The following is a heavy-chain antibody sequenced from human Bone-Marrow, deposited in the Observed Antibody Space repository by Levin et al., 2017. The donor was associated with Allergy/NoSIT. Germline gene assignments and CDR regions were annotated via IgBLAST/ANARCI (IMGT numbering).Heavy chain of an antibody. V-gene: IGHV3-30-3*01. CDR1: GFTFSSYA. CDR2: ISYDGSNK. Sequence: GGSLRLSCAASGFTFSSYAMHWVRQAPGKGLEWVAVISYDGSNKYYADSVKGRFTISRDNSKNTLYLQMNSLRAEDTAVYYCARTYYDFWSGYLRGMDVWGQGTTVTVSS. J-gene: IGHJ6*02. CDR3: ARTYYDFWSGYLRGMDV. D-gene: IGHD3-3*01.